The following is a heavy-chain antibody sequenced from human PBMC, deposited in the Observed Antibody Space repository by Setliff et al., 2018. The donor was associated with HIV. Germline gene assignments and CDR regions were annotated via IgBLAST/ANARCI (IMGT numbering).Heavy chain of an antibody. V-gene: IGHV4-31*03. D-gene: IGHD3-22*01. Sequence: SETLSLTCTVSGDSISSGGYYWSWIRQHPGKGLEWIGYIYYSGSTYYNPSLKSRVTISVDTSKNQFSLKLSSVTAADTAVYYCARYYYYDSSGQPWYFDLWGRGTLVTVS. CDR1: GDSISSGGYY. J-gene: IGHJ2*01. CDR3: ARYYYYDSSGQPWYFDL. CDR2: IYYSGST.